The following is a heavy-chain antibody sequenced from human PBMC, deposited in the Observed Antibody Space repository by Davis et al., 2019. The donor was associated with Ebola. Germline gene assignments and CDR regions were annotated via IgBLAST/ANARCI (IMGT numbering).Heavy chain of an antibody. Sequence: ASVKVSCKASGYTLTSYYMHWVRQAPGQGLEWMGIINPSGGSSSYAQKFQGRVTMTRDTSTSTVYMELSSLRSEDTAVYYCARIAAAGKDYYYYGMDVWGQGTTVTVSS. CDR2: INPSGGSS. CDR1: GYTLTSYY. V-gene: IGHV1-46*01. CDR3: ARIAAAGKDYYYYGMDV. J-gene: IGHJ6*02. D-gene: IGHD6-13*01.